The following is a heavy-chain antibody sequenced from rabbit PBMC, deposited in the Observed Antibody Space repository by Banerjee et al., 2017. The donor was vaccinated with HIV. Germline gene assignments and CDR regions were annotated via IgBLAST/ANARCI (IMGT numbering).Heavy chain of an antibody. J-gene: IGHJ4*01. CDR3: ARDRSYPISSGLNL. D-gene: IGHD1-1*01. CDR1: GFSFSSSYY. V-gene: IGHV1S40*01. CDR2: ISTADGST. Sequence: QSLEESGGDLVKPEGSLTLTCTASGFSFSSSYYMNWVRQAPGKGLEWIGCISTADGSTSYASWAKGRFTISKTSSTTVTLQMISLTAADTATYFCARDRSYPISSGLNLWGPGTLVTVS.